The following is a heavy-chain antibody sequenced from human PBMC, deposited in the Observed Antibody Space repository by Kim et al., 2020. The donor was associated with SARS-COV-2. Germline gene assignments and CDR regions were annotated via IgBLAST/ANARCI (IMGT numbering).Heavy chain of an antibody. CDR2: ISAYNGNT. V-gene: IGHV1-18*01. J-gene: IGHJ3*02. Sequence: ASVKVSCKASGYTFTSYGISWVRQAPGQGLEWMGWISAYNGNTNYAQKLQGRVTMTTDTSTSTAYMELRSLRSDDTAVYYCARVERYFDPDAFDIWGQGTMVTVSS. CDR1: GYTFTSYG. CDR3: ARVERYFDPDAFDI. D-gene: IGHD3-9*01.